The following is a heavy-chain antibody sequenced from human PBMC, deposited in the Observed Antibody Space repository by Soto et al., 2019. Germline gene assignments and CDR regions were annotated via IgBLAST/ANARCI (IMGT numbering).Heavy chain of an antibody. J-gene: IGHJ5*02. V-gene: IGHV4-4*07. CDR2: IHGSGSA. Sequence: SETLSLTCTVSNGSISNFYWNWIRQSAGKGLEWIGRIHGSGSATYNPSLRSRVTMSVDTSKNQFYLKVNSVTGADTAVYYCARSTHKESWFDPWGQGTLVTVSS. CDR1: NGSISNFY. CDR3: ARSTHKESWFDP.